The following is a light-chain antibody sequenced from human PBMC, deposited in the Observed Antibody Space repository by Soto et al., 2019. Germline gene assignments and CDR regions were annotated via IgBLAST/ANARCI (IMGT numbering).Light chain of an antibody. V-gene: IGKV3-20*01. J-gene: IGKJ4*01. CDR2: GAS. CDR1: QSVTSSN. CDR3: QQYDSSPRT. Sequence: EIVLTQSPGTLSLSPGERATLSCRAGQSVTSSNLAWYQQTPGQAPRLLIYGASSRATGIPDRFSGSGSGTDFTLTIRRLEAEDFAVYYCQQYDSSPRTFGGGTKVDI.